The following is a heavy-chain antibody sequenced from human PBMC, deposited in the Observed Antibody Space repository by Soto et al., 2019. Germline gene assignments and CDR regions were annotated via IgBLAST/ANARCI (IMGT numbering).Heavy chain of an antibody. V-gene: IGHV1-2*02. CDR1: GYTFTGYY. D-gene: IGHD4-17*01. CDR3: ARDADYGGNSVPWFDP. Sequence: WASVKVSCKASGYTFTGYYIHWVRQAPGQGLEGMGWINPNSGGTNYAQKFQGRVTMTRDTSISTAYMELSRLRSDDTAVYYCARDADYGGNSVPWFDPWGQGTLITVPS. J-gene: IGHJ5*02. CDR2: INPNSGGT.